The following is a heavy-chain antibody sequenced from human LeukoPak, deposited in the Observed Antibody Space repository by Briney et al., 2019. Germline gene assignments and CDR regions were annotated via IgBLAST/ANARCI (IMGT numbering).Heavy chain of an antibody. Sequence: GASVKVSCKASGYTFTSYGISWVRQAPGQGLEWMGGIIPIFGTANYAQKFQGRVTITADESTSTAYMELSSLRSEDTAVYYCARAGVDTAMVPYYYYYMDVWGKGTTVTISS. CDR3: ARAGVDTAMVPYYYYYMDV. V-gene: IGHV1-69*13. CDR2: IIPIFGTA. J-gene: IGHJ6*03. D-gene: IGHD5-18*01. CDR1: GYTFTSYG.